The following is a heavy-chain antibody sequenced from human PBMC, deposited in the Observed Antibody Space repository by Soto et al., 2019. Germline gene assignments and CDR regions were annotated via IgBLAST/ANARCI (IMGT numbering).Heavy chain of an antibody. V-gene: IGHV4-31*03. CDR3: ATSVVDTAMGYYYYYGMDV. CDR1: GGSISSGGYY. D-gene: IGHD5-18*01. J-gene: IGHJ6*01. CDR2: IYYSAST. Sequence: SETLFLTCTVSGGSISSGGYYWSWVRQHPGQGLEWIGYIYYSASTYYHPPLKSRVTISVDTSKNQFSLKLSSVTAADTAVYYCATSVVDTAMGYYYYYGMDVWGQGTTVTVSS.